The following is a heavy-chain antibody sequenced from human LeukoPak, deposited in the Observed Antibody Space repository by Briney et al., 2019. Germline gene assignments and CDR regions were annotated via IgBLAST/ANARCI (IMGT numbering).Heavy chain of an antibody. CDR1: GGSISSYY. Sequence: PSETLSLTCTVSGGSISSYYWSWIRQPPGKGLEWIGYIYYSGSTNYNPSLKSRVTISVDTSKNQFSLKLSSVTAADTAVYYCARGLDDYDFWRGYFLDYWGQGTLVTVSS. J-gene: IGHJ4*02. D-gene: IGHD3-3*01. CDR3: ARGLDDYDFWRGYFLDY. CDR2: IYYSGST. V-gene: IGHV4-59*01.